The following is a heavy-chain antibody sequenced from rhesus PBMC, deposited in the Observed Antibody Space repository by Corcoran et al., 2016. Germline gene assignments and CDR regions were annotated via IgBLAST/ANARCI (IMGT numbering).Heavy chain of an antibody. J-gene: IGHJ4*01. Sequence: QVQLQESGPGVVKPSETLSLTCAVSGGSFSGYYWGWIRHPRGKGLEWMGHISGSGGGTDYNTSLKIRVSISTDTSSNQLMLKLKSGTAADRAVYYCTRGRYDYGYWGQGVLVTVSS. CDR2: ISGSGGGT. CDR3: TRGRYDYGY. D-gene: IGHD3-22*01. CDR1: GGSFSGYY. V-gene: IGHV4-165*01.